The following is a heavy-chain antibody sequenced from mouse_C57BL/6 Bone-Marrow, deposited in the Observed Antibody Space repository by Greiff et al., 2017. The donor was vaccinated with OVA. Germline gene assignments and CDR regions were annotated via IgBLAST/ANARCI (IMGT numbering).Heavy chain of an antibody. J-gene: IGHJ3*01. CDR3: ARAYYSNLFAY. Sequence: EVNVVESGGGLVKPGGSLKLSCAASGFTFSSYTMSWVRQTPEKRLEWVATISGGGGNTYYPDSVKGRFTISRDNAKNTLYLQMSSLRSEDTALYYCARAYYSNLFAYWGQGTLVTVSA. D-gene: IGHD2-5*01. CDR1: GFTFSSYT. CDR2: ISGGGGNT. V-gene: IGHV5-9*01.